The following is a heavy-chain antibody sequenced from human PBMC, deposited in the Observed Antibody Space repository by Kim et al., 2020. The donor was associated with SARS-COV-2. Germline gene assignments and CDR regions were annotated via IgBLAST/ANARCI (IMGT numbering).Heavy chain of an antibody. D-gene: IGHD6-19*01. Sequence: VKGRFTISRDNAKNSLYLQMNSLRAEDTAVYYCARDHVGGIAVAPGAFDIWGQGTMVTVSS. J-gene: IGHJ3*02. CDR3: ARDHVGGIAVAPGAFDI. V-gene: IGHV3-11*05.